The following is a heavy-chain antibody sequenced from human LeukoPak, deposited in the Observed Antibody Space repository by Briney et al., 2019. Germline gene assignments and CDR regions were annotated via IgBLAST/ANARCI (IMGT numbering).Heavy chain of an antibody. Sequence: SETLSLTCAVSGGSISSNNWWIWVRQSPEKGLEWIGEIYHDGSTNYNPSLKSRVTISMDKSKNQLSLKLNLVTAADTAVYYCARDTPTVTTNYYFDYWGQGTLVTVSS. CDR1: GGSISSNNW. CDR3: ARDTPTVTTNYYFDY. CDR2: IYHDGST. J-gene: IGHJ4*02. V-gene: IGHV4-4*02. D-gene: IGHD4-17*01.